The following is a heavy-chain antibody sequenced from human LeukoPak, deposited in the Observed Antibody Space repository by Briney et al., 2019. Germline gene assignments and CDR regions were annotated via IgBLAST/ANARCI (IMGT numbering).Heavy chain of an antibody. CDR3: ARDYTIAVAGAYYYYGMDV. V-gene: IGHV3-11*01. J-gene: IGHJ6*02. CDR2: ISSSGSTI. CDR1: GFTFSDYY. Sequence: GGSLRPSCAASGFTFSDYYMSWIRQAPGKGLEWVSYISSSGSTIYYADSVKGRFTISRDNAKNSLYLQMNSLRAEDTAVYYCARDYTIAVAGAYYYYGMDVWGQGTTVTVSS. D-gene: IGHD6-19*01.